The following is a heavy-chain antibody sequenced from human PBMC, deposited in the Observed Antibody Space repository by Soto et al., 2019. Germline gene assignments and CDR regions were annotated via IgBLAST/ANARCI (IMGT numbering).Heavy chain of an antibody. CDR1: GGSFSGYY. J-gene: IGHJ4*02. Sequence: QVQLQQWGAGLLKPSETLSLTCAVYGGSFSGYYWSWIRQPPGKGLEWIGEINHSGSTNYNPSLKSRVTISVDTSKNQFSLKLSSVTGADTAVYYCASRYYYDSSGTDYWGQGTLVTVSS. CDR2: INHSGST. CDR3: ASRYYYDSSGTDY. D-gene: IGHD3-22*01. V-gene: IGHV4-34*01.